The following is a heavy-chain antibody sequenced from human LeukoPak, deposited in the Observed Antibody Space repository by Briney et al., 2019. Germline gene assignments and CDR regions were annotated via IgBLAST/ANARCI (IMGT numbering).Heavy chain of an antibody. CDR2: ISSDGSNE. V-gene: IGHV3-30*18. J-gene: IGHJ6*02. CDR3: AKDRSDGYNFRGMDV. CDR1: GFAFSDYG. D-gene: IGHD5-24*01. Sequence: QTGGSLRLSCAASGFAFSDYGMHWVRQAPGKGLEWVAVISSDGSNEYYADSVRGRSTISRDNSKNTVYLQINSLRGEDTAVYYCAKDRSDGYNFRGMDVWGQGTTVSVSS.